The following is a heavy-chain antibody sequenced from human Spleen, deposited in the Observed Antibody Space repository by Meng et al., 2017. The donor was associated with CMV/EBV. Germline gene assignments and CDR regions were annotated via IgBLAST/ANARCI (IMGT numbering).Heavy chain of an antibody. J-gene: IGHJ5*02. CDR2: INPNIGDT. Sequence: SEYTFPAYHIHWVRQAPGQGLEWMGWINPNIGDTNYAQKFQGRVTMTRDTSSSTAYMELTRLRSEDTAVYYCARGGIAPRGSWFDPWGQGTLVTVSS. D-gene: IGHD6-6*01. CDR3: ARGGIAPRGSWFDP. V-gene: IGHV1-2*02. CDR1: EYTFPAYH.